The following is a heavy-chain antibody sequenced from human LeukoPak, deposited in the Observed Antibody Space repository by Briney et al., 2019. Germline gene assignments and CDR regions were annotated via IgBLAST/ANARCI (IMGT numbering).Heavy chain of an antibody. CDR3: ASLRVDSNWFDP. CDR2: IYYSGST. CDR1: GGSISSGGYY. V-gene: IGHV4-31*03. J-gene: IGHJ5*02. D-gene: IGHD2-15*01. Sequence: PSETLSLTCTVSGGSISSGGYYWSWIRQHPGKGLEWIGYIYYSGSTYYNPSLKSRVTISVDTSKNQFSLKLSSVTAADTAVYYCASLRVDSNWFDPWGQGTLVTVSS.